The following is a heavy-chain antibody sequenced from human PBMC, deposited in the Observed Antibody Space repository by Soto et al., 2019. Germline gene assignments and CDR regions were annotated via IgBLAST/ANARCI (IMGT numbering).Heavy chain of an antibody. CDR3: ARAAYFSKVGATQYYFDY. J-gene: IGHJ4*02. Sequence: SETLSLTCTVSGGSISSYYWSWIRQPPGKGLEWIGYIYYSGSTNYNPSLKSRVTMSVDTSKNQFSLKLSSVTAADTAVYYCARAAYFSKVGATQYYFDYWGQGTLVTVSS. V-gene: IGHV4-59*01. CDR2: IYYSGST. CDR1: GGSISSYY. D-gene: IGHD1-26*01.